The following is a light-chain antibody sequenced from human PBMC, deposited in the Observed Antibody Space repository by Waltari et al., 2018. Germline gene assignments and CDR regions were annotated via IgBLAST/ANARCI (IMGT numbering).Light chain of an antibody. Sequence: QTVVTQEPAFSVSPGGTVTLTCGLSSGSVSTNYYPSWYQQTPGQAPRTLIYRTNIRSSGVPDRFSGSIFRNKAALTITGAQADDESDYYCVLYMGSGISVFGGGTKVTVL. J-gene: IGLJ3*02. CDR1: SGSVSTNYY. CDR2: RTN. CDR3: VLYMGSGISV. V-gene: IGLV8-61*01.